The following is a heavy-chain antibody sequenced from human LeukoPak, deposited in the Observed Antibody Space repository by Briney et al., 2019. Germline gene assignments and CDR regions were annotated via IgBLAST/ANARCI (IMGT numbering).Heavy chain of an antibody. J-gene: IGHJ3*02. Sequence: GGSLRLSCAASGFTFSTYWMHWVRQAPGKGLEWVALISYDGSNKYYADSVKGRFTISRDNPKNTLYLQMNSLRAEDTAVYYCAREVTDAFDIWGQGTMVTVSS. CDR3: AREVTDAFDI. V-gene: IGHV3-30-3*01. CDR2: ISYDGSNK. CDR1: GFTFSTYW.